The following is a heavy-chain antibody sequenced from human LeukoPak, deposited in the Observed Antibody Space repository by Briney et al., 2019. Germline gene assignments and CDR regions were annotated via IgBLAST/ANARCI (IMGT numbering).Heavy chain of an antibody. CDR1: GGSISGYY. J-gene: IGHJ4*02. D-gene: IGHD2-21*01. CDR2: ISYTGST. Sequence: KPPETLSLTCTVSGGSISGYYWTWIRQPPGKGLEWIGYISYTGSTNYNPSLKSRVTISVDTSKNQFSLKLSSVTAADTAVYYCAAISGGDPYYFDYWGQGTLVTVSS. CDR3: AAISGGDPYYFDY. V-gene: IGHV4-59*08.